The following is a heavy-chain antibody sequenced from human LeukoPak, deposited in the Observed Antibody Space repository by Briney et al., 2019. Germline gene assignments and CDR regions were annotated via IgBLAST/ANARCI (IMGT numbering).Heavy chain of an antibody. V-gene: IGHV4-34*01. D-gene: IGHD3-22*01. CDR3: ASNYYDSSGIDY. CDR1: GVSFSGYY. Sequence: SETLSLTCAVYGVSFSGYYWGWIRQPPGKGLEWIGEINHSGSTNYNPSLKSRVTISVDTSKNQFSLKLSSVTAADTAVYYCASNYYDSSGIDYWGQGTLVTVSS. J-gene: IGHJ4*02. CDR2: INHSGST.